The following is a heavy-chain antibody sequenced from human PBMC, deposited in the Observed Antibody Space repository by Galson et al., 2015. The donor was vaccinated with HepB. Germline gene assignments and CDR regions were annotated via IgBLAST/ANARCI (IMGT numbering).Heavy chain of an antibody. CDR2: INHSGST. D-gene: IGHD3-10*01. CDR1: GGSFSGYY. J-gene: IGHJ4*02. Sequence: SETLSLTCAVYGGSFSGYYWSWIRQPPGKGLEWIGEINHSGSTNYNPSLKSRVTISVDTSKNQFSLKLSSVTAADTAVYYCARDSNLRGGGSLDYWGQGTLVTVSS. V-gene: IGHV4-34*01. CDR3: ARDSNLRGGGSLDY.